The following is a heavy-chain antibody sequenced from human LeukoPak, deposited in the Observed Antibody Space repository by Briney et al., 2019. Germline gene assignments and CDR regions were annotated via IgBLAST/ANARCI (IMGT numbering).Heavy chain of an antibody. V-gene: IGHV4-61*01. CDR2: IYYSGST. CDR1: GDSVCSGSYY. Sequence: PSETLSLTCTVSGDSVCSGSYYWRWIRKPPGRGLEWIGYIYYSGSTSYIPSLKSRVAISVDTSKNQFSLKLSSVTAADTAVYYSTIGHRRNWLLLGVAYWGQGSLLTVSS. CDR3: TIGHRRNWLLLGVAY. J-gene: IGHJ4*02. D-gene: IGHD3-9*01.